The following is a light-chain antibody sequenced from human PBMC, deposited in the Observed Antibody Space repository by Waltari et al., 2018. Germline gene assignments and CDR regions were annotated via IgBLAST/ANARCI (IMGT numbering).Light chain of an antibody. V-gene: IGKV3D-15*01. Sequence: EIVMTQSPATLSLSPGESATLSCRASQRLRSTFAWFQQKPGQPPRLLIYGTSTRATVIPARFSGSGSGTDFSLTISSLQPEDFATYYCQQYDYWPWTFGQGTRVETK. CDR1: QRLRST. J-gene: IGKJ1*01. CDR2: GTS. CDR3: QQYDYWPWT.